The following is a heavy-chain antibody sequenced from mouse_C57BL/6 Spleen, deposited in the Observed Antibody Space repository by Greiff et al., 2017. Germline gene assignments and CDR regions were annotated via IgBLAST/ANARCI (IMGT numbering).Heavy chain of an antibody. Sequence: EVQLVESGEGLVKPGGSLKLSCAASGFTFSSYAMSWVRQTPEKRLEWVAYISSGGDYIYYADTVKGRFTISRDNARNTLYLQMSSLKSEDTAMYYCTRDDYYGSSYAYFDVWGTGTTVTVAS. CDR1: GFTFSSYA. J-gene: IGHJ1*03. CDR2: ISSGGDYI. D-gene: IGHD1-1*01. V-gene: IGHV5-9-1*02. CDR3: TRDDYYGSSYAYFDV.